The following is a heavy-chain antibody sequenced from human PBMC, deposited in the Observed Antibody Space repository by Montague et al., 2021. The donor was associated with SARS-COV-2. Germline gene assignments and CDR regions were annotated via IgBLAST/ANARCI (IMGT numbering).Heavy chain of an antibody. D-gene: IGHD3-22*01. J-gene: IGHJ4*02. CDR2: FNLRGST. CDR1: VSWYNGSD. Sequence: SETLSLTCSILVSWYNGSDRRSTRLHPSHWLKWYAQFNLRGSTNYNPSLKSRVTISVDTSKNQFSLKLRSMTAADTAVYYCARGRVGITMILVVIGYSYYFDDWGQGTQVTV. V-gene: IGHV4-34*01. CDR3: ARGRVGITMILVVIGYSYYFDD.